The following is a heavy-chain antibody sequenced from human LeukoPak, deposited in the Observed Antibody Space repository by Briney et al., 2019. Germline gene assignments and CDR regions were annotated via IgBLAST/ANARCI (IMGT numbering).Heavy chain of an antibody. Sequence: GSLRLSCAVSGLTFSNAWMNWVRPAPGKGLEWVAHIKSETNGGTADYAAAVEGRFTISRDDSKNTLYLQMNSLKIEDTAVYFCTTNPGSWGDFWGQGSLVTVSS. D-gene: IGHD2-15*01. CDR1: GLTFSNAW. V-gene: IGHV3-15*07. J-gene: IGHJ4*02. CDR2: IKSETNGGTA. CDR3: TTNPGSWGDF.